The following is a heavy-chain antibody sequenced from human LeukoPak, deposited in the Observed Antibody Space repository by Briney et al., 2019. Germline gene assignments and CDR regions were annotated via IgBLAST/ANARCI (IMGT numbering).Heavy chain of an antibody. Sequence: ASVKVSCKASGYSFTSYDINWVRQAPGQGPEWMGYMNPNSYKTGYAQKFQGRVTMTRNTSISTAYMELSSLRSEDTAVYYCTRGNNGNDYWGQGTLVTVSS. D-gene: IGHD1/OR15-1a*01. CDR1: GYSFTSYD. CDR3: TRGNNGNDY. CDR2: MNPNSYKT. J-gene: IGHJ4*02. V-gene: IGHV1-8*01.